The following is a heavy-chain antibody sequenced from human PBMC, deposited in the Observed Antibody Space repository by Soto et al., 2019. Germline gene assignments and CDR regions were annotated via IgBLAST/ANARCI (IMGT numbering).Heavy chain of an antibody. CDR2: INAGNGNT. D-gene: IGHD1-26*01. J-gene: IGHJ4*02. CDR3: VRTNTGSYSGCHY. Sequence: QVQLVQSGAEVKKPGASVKVSCKASGYTFTTYSMHWVRQAPGQSVEWMGWINAGNGNTKYSQKFQSRVTITRDTSASTVYMELSRLRSEDTAVYYCVRTNTGSYSGCHYWGQATLVTASS. V-gene: IGHV1-3*01. CDR1: GYTFTTYS.